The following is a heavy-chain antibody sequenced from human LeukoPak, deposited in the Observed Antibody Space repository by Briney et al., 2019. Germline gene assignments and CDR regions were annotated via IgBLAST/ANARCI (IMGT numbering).Heavy chain of an antibody. V-gene: IGHV4-59*01. D-gene: IGHD3-22*01. Sequence: PSETLSLTCTVSGGSMSTYYWSWIRQPPGKGLECIGYISYSGSTNYNPSLKSRVTISVDTSKSQFSLRLSSVTAADTAVYYCARIPSSGFYYSAFDIWCRGTMVTVSS. CDR1: GGSMSTYY. CDR2: ISYSGST. J-gene: IGHJ3*02. CDR3: ARIPSSGFYYSAFDI.